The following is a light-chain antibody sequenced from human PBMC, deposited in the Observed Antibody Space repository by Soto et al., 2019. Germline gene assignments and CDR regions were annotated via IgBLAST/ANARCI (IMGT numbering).Light chain of an antibody. Sequence: VLTQSPGTLSLSPGERATLSCRASQSISSIYLAWYQQKPGQTPRLLIYFASTRATGIPDRFSGSGSGTDFSLTISRLEPEDFVVYYCRLYWSSPGTFGQKTKPDVK. CDR3: RLYWSSPGT. CDR2: FAS. CDR1: QSISSIY. V-gene: IGKV3-20*01. J-gene: IGKJ1*01.